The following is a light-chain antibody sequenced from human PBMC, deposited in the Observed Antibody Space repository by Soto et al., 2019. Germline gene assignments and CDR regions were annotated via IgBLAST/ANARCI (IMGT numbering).Light chain of an antibody. CDR2: DAS. J-gene: IGKJ4*01. CDR3: QQVNSYPLT. CDR1: QTISSW. Sequence: DIQMTHSPSTLSGSVVDRVTITCRASQTISSWLAWYQQKPGKAPKLLIFDASTLESGVPSRFSGSGSGTTFTLTISSLQSEDFATYYCQQVNSYPLTFGGGTKVDIK. V-gene: IGKV1-5*01.